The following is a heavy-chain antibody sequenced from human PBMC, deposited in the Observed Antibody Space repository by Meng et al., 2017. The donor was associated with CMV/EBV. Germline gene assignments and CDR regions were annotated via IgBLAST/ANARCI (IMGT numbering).Heavy chain of an antibody. CDR1: GFTFSSYG. CDR3: AKVPGP. D-gene: IGHD1-14*01. Sequence: GGSLRLSCAASGFTFSSYGMHWVRQAPGKGLEWVAFIRYDGSNEYYADSVKGRFTISRDNSKNTLYLQMNSLRAGGTAIYYCAKVPGPWGQGTLVTVSS. V-gene: IGHV3-30*02. CDR2: IRYDGSNE. J-gene: IGHJ5*02.